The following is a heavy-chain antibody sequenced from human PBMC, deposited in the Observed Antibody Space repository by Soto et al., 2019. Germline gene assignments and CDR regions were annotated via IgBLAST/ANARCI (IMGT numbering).Heavy chain of an antibody. Sequence: ASETLSLTCAVYGGSFSCYYWSWIRQPPGKGLEWIGEINHSGSTNYNPSLKSRVTISVDTSKNQFSLKLSSVTAADTAVYYCARGTNFDYWGQGTLVTVSS. CDR1: GGSFSCYY. CDR3: ARGTNFDY. CDR2: INHSGST. J-gene: IGHJ4*02. V-gene: IGHV4-34*01.